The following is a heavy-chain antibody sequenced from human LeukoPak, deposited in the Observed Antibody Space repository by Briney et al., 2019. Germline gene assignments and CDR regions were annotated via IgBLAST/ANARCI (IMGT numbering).Heavy chain of an antibody. CDR1: GGSITSRNYY. J-gene: IGHJ6*02. CDR3: AKYCGSTFCADVAMDV. Sequence: PSETLSLTCTVSGGSITSRNYYWVWIRQPPGKGLEWIGSIYYSGATYYTPSLKSRVTMSMDTSKNQFSLRLSSVTAADTAVYYCAKYCGSTFCADVAMDVWGQGTTVTVSS. V-gene: IGHV4-39*01. CDR2: IYYSGAT. D-gene: IGHD2-15*01.